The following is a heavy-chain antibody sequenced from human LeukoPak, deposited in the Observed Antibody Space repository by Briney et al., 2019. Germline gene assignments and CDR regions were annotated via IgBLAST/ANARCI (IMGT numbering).Heavy chain of an antibody. V-gene: IGHV4-61*05. CDR1: GGSISSSSYY. CDR3: ARRSGYYYGVID. D-gene: IGHD3-22*01. CDR2: IYYSGST. J-gene: IGHJ4*02. Sequence: SETLSLTCTVSGGSISSSSYYWSWIRQPPGKGLEWIGYIYYSGSTNYNPSLKSRVTMSVDTSKNQFSLKLNSVTAADTAVYYCARRSGYYYGVIDWGQGTLVTVSS.